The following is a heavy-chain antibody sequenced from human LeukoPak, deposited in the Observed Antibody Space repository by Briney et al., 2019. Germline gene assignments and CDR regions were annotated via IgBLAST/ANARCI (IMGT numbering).Heavy chain of an antibody. D-gene: IGHD3-22*01. Sequence: GASVKVSCKASGYTFTSYGISWVRQAPGQGLEWMGWINPNSGGTNYAQKFQGRVTMTRDTSISTAYMELSRLRSDDTAVYYCARDHWYYYDSSGYYYVSYFDYWGQGTLVTVSS. CDR2: INPNSGGT. CDR3: ARDHWYYYDSSGYYYVSYFDY. V-gene: IGHV1-2*02. CDR1: GYTFTSYG. J-gene: IGHJ4*02.